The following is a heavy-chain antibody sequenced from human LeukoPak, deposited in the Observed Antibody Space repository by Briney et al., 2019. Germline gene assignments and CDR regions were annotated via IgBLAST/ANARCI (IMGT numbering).Heavy chain of an antibody. CDR2: INTDITTT. CDR3: ARLSSFGAFDI. V-gene: IGHV3-48*01. CDR1: GFTFSTYN. J-gene: IGHJ3*02. D-gene: IGHD3-10*01. Sequence: GGSLRLSCAASGFTFSTYNMNWVRQAPGKGLEWISSINTDITTTYYADSVKGRFTISRDNAQNSLYLQMNSLRADDTAVYYCARLSSFGAFDIWGQGTMVTVSS.